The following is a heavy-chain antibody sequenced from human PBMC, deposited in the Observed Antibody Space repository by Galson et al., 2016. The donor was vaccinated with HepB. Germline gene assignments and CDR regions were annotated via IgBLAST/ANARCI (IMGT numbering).Heavy chain of an antibody. J-gene: IGHJ5*02. CDR3: ARQGPLTTLFDP. Sequence: SETLSLTCTVSGGSITSYYWSWIRQPPGTGLAWIGSIYYSGSTHYNPSLKSRVTMSVDTSKNQFSLKLSSVSAADTAVYYCARQGPLTTLFDPWGQGTLVTVSS. V-gene: IGHV4-59*04. D-gene: IGHD4-17*01. CDR1: GGSITSYY. CDR2: IYYSGST.